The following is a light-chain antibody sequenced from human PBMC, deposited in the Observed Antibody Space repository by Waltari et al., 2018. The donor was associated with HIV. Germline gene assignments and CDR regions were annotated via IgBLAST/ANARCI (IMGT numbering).Light chain of an antibody. CDR1: SSDVGSYNL. CDR2: EGI. J-gene: IGLJ3*02. V-gene: IGLV2-23*01. CDR3: CSYAGSSNWV. Sequence: QSALTQPASVSGSPGHSLTPSGPGCSSDVGSYNLVSWYQQHPVKSPKLMIYEGINRPAGVANRLSRSKSGNTPSLTISGLQAEDEADYYCCSYAGSSNWVFGGGTKLTVL.